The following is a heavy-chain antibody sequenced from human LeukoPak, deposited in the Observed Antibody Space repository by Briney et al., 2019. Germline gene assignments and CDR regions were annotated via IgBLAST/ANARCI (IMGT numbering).Heavy chain of an antibody. CDR1: GGSISSHY. D-gene: IGHD6-6*01. CDR2: IYYSGST. J-gene: IGHJ4*02. CDR3: ASEGKYSSSFDY. Sequence: SETLSLTCTVSGGSISSHYWSWIRQPPGKGLEWIGYIYYSGSTNYNPSLKSRVTISVDTSKNQFSLKLSSVTAADTAVYYCASEGKYSSSFDYWGQGTLVTVSS. V-gene: IGHV4-59*11.